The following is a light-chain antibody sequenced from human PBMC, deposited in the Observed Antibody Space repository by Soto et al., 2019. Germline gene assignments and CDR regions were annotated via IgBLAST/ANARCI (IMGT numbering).Light chain of an antibody. V-gene: IGKV3-20*01. Sequence: EVVMTQSPANLSLCPGAVAPLSCSDSQSVSNNYLAWYQQKPGQAPRLLMSGASNRATGIPDGFTGSGSGTDFTLTISRLEPEDFAVYYCHQYGSSPPTFGQGTKVDIK. CDR3: HQYGSSPPT. J-gene: IGKJ1*01. CDR1: QSVSNNY. CDR2: GAS.